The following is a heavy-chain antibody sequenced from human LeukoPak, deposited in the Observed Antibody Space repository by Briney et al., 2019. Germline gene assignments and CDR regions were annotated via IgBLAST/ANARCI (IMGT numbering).Heavy chain of an antibody. Sequence: GGSLRLSCAASGFTFSSYGMSWVRQAPGKGLEWVSSISSSYSYVYYADSVKGRFTISRDDAKNSLYLQMNSLRAEDTAVYYCAALDHGHDYWGQGTLVTVSS. V-gene: IGHV3-21*01. CDR2: ISSSYSYV. CDR1: GFTFSSYG. J-gene: IGHJ4*02. CDR3: AALDHGHDY.